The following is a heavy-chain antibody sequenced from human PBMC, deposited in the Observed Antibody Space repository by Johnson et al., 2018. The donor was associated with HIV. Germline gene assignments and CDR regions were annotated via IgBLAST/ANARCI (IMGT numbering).Heavy chain of an antibody. D-gene: IGHD5-12*01. CDR3: ASGGYSGYDPAGPNAFDI. J-gene: IGHJ3*02. Sequence: QVQLVESGGGVVQPGRSLRLSCAASGFTFSSYAMHWVRQAPGQGLEWVAVISYDGSNKYYADSVKGRFTISRDNSKNALYLHMNSLRAEDTAGYYCASGGYSGYDPAGPNAFDIWGQGTMVTVSS. V-gene: IGHV3-30-3*01. CDR2: ISYDGSNK. CDR1: GFTFSSYA.